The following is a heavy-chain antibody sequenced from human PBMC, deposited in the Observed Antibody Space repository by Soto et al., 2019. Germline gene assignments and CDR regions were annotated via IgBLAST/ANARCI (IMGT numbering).Heavy chain of an antibody. CDR2: IYYSGST. V-gene: IGHV4-31*03. D-gene: IGHD3-22*01. J-gene: IGHJ4*02. CDR1: GGSISRGSDY. CDR3: ARAGGDASDSSGVFDY. Sequence: QVQLQESGPGLVKPSQTLSLTCTVSGGSISRGSDYWSWIRQHPGKGLEWIGYIYYSGSTYYNPPRKGRVTISVATSKNQFTLKLSSVTAADTAVYYCARAGGDASDSSGVFDYGGQGTLVTVSS.